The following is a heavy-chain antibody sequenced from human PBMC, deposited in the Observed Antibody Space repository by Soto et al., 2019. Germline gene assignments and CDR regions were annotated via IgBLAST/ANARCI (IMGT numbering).Heavy chain of an antibody. V-gene: IGHV4-39*01. CDR3: ARLIGVVPAAMLRWFDA. CDR1: GGSISSSSYY. J-gene: IGHJ5*02. D-gene: IGHD2-2*01. CDR2: IYYSGST. Sequence: SETLSLTCTVSGGSISSSSYYWGWIRQPPGRGLEWIGSIYYSGSTYCNPSLKSRVTISVDTSKNQFSLKLSSVTAADTAVYYCARLIGVVPAAMLRWFDAWGQGTLVTVSS.